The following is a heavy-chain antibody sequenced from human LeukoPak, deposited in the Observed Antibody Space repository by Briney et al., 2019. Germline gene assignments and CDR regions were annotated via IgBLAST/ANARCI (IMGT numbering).Heavy chain of an antibody. CDR1: GFTFSTYG. CDR3: VKDHGWLLYS. D-gene: IGHD3-9*01. V-gene: IGHV3-23*01. J-gene: IGHJ4*02. CDR2: ISGSGGST. Sequence: GGTLRLSCVASGFTFSTYGMSWVRQAPGKGLEWVSAISGSGGSTYYAGSVEGRFTISRDNSKNTLYLQMNSLRADDTAVYYCVKDHGWLLYSWGQGTLVTVSS.